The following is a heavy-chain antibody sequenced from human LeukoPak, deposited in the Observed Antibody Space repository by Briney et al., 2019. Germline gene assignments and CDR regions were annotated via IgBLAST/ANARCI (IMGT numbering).Heavy chain of an antibody. J-gene: IGHJ4*02. Sequence: SETLSLTCAVYGGSFSGYYWSWIRQPPGKGLEWIGEINHSGSTNYNPSLKSRVTISVDTSKNQFSLKLSSVTAADTAVYYCASTVLYYDFWSGYLDYWGQGTLVTVSP. CDR2: INHSGST. D-gene: IGHD3-3*01. V-gene: IGHV4-34*01. CDR3: ASTVLYYDFWSGYLDY. CDR1: GGSFSGYY.